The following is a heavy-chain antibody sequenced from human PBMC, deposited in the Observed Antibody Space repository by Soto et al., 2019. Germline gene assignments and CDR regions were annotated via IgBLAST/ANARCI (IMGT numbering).Heavy chain of an antibody. D-gene: IGHD3-3*01. J-gene: IGHJ6*02. CDR1: GYTFTSYD. V-gene: IGHV1-8*01. Sequence: QVQLVQSGAEVKKPGASVKVSCKASGYTFTSYDINWVRQATGQGLEWMGWMNPNSGNTGYAQKFQGRVTMTRNTSISTAYMELSSLRSEDTAVYYCAREPAYYDFWSGYYTYYYYGMDVWGQGTTVTVSS. CDR2: MNPNSGNT. CDR3: AREPAYYDFWSGYYTYYYYGMDV.